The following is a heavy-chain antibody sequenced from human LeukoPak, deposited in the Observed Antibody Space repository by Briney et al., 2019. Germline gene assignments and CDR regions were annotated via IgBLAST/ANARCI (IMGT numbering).Heavy chain of an antibody. CDR2: INTKGET. J-gene: IGHJ4*02. Sequence: SETLSLTCTVSGVSMSAYQWSWVRQSPEKGLEWIGCINTKGETSYNPSLKSRVTTSVDTSKSQFFLRLTSVTAADTAVYYCATSNDAKIAPFDHWGQGAPVTVSS. V-gene: IGHV4-4*09. D-gene: IGHD2-21*01. CDR3: ATSNDAKIAPFDH. CDR1: GVSMSAYQ.